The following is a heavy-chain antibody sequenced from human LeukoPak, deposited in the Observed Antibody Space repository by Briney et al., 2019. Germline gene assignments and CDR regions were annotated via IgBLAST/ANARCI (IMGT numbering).Heavy chain of an antibody. CDR2: IYYSGST. J-gene: IGHJ5*02. V-gene: IGHV4-30-4*08. CDR1: GGSISSGDYY. Sequence: PSQTLSLTCTVSGGSISSGDYYWSWIRQPPGKGLEWIGYIYYSGSTYYNPSLKSRVTISVDTSKNQFSLKLSSVTAADTAVYYCARGVTRTSGSYLYGWFDPWGQGTLVTVSS. D-gene: IGHD1-26*01. CDR3: ARGVTRTSGSYLYGWFDP.